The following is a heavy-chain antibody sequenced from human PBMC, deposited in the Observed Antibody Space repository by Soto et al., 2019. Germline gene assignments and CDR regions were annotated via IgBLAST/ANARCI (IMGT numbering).Heavy chain of an antibody. CDR3: ARKAAAAGISKFDP. Sequence: PSETLSLTCAGSGFSINSYYWSWIRQPPGKALEWIGYIYYSGSTNYNPSLKNRVTISVDTSKNQFSLKLSSVTAADTAVYYCARKAAAAGISKFDPWGQGTLVTVSS. CDR1: GFSINSYY. CDR2: IYYSGST. V-gene: IGHV4-59*01. J-gene: IGHJ5*02. D-gene: IGHD6-13*01.